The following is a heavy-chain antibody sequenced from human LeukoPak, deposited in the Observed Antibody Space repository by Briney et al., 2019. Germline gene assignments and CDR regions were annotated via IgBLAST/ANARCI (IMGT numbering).Heavy chain of an antibody. CDR3: ARLYGSGSYYYYYYMDV. D-gene: IGHD3-10*01. V-gene: IGHV1-2*02. Sequence: ASVKVSCKASGYTFTGYYMHWVRQAPGQGLEWMGWINPNSGGTNYAQKFQGRVTMTRNTSISTAYMELSSLRSEDTAVYYCARLYGSGSYYYYYYMDVWGKGTTVTISS. J-gene: IGHJ6*03. CDR2: INPNSGGT. CDR1: GYTFTGYY.